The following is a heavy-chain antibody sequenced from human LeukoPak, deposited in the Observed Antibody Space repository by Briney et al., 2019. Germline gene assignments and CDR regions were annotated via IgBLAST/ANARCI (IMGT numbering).Heavy chain of an antibody. J-gene: IGHJ4*02. D-gene: IGHD3-22*01. CDR3: ARAPRDSSYFDY. CDR2: IYYSEST. Sequence: SETLSLTCTVSGGSINSGGYYWSWIRQHPGKGLEWIEYIYYSESTYYNPSLKSRATISVDTSKKQFSLKLSSVTAADTAVYYCARAPRDSSYFDYWGQGTLVSVSS. CDR1: GGSINSGGYY. V-gene: IGHV4-31*02.